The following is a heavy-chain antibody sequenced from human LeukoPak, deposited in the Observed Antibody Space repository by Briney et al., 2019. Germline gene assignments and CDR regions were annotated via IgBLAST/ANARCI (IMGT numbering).Heavy chain of an antibody. CDR1: GFTFSTYG. D-gene: IGHD3-16*01. CDR3: ARDGGTSTPFDY. CDR2: IRYVGINK. Sequence: GGSLRLSCAASGFTFSTYGMHWVRQAPGKGLEWVSFIRYVGINKYYADSVKGRFTISRDNSKNTLYLQMNSLTPEDTAVYYCARDGGTSTPFDYWGQGTLVTVSS. J-gene: IGHJ4*02. V-gene: IGHV3-30*02.